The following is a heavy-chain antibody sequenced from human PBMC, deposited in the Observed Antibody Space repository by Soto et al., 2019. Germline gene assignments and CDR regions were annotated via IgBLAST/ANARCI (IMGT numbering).Heavy chain of an antibody. CDR3: ARKPIYHFFAGYYSVDY. D-gene: IGHD3-9*01. V-gene: IGHV4-39*01. Sequence: SETLSLTCTVSGGSLSTTDHYWGWIRQSPGKGLEWIGSIYYTGTTYYNPSLQSRLTIYVDTSSNQFSLKLSSMTAADTAVYYCARKPIYHFFAGYYSVDYWGQGTLVTVSS. J-gene: IGHJ4*02. CDR2: IYYTGTT. CDR1: GGSLSTTDHY.